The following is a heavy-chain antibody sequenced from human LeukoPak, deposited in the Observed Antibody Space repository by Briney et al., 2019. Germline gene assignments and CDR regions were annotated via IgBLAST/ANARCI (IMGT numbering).Heavy chain of an antibody. CDR3: ARDNAPGSGSYFGDY. D-gene: IGHD1-26*01. CDR1: GFSFSIYT. V-gene: IGHV3-21*01. Sequence: GGSLRLSCAASGFSFSIYTMTWVRQAPGRGLEWVSSISSSSSYIYYADSVKGRFTISRDNAKNSLYLQMNSLRAEDTAVYYCARDNAPGSGSYFGDYWGQGTLVTVSS. J-gene: IGHJ4*02. CDR2: ISSSSSYI.